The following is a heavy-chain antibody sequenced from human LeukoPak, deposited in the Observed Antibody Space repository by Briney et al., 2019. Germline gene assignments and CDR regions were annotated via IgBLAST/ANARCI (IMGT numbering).Heavy chain of an antibody. D-gene: IGHD1-1*01. CDR2: INPSGGST. J-gene: IGHJ4*02. V-gene: IGHV1-46*01. Sequence: ASVKVSCKASGYTLTSYYMHWVRQAPGQGLEWMGIINPSGGSTSYAQKFQGRVTMTRDMSTSTVYMELSSLRSEDTAVYYCARDRTTGTIVLDYWGQGTLVTVSS. CDR3: ARDRTTGTIVLDY. CDR1: GYTLTSYY.